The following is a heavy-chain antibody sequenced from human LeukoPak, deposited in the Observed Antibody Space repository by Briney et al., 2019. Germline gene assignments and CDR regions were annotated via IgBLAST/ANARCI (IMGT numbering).Heavy chain of an antibody. J-gene: IGHJ5*02. V-gene: IGHV4-30-4*08. Sequence: SETLSLTCTVSGDSISSGDYYWSWIRQPPGKGLEWIGYIYRSGSTYYNPSLKSRVTISVDTSKNQFSLKLSSVTAADTAVYYCARRSWYYDFWSGSGTGFDPWGQGTLVTVSS. CDR1: GDSISSGDYY. CDR2: IYRSGST. D-gene: IGHD3-3*01. CDR3: ARRSWYYDFWSGSGTGFDP.